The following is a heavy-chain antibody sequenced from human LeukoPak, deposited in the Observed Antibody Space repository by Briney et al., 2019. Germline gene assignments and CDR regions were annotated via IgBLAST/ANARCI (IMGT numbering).Heavy chain of an antibody. CDR2: LHAASGGT. V-gene: IGHV4-61*02. CDR1: GGSIGTGSYY. CDR3: ARERRGTMMVVVDDVFDI. Sequence: NPSETLSLTCSVSGGSIGTGSYYWSWIRQPAGKGLEWIGRLHAASGGTNYNPSLKSRVSISLDRSNNHFSLKLSSVTAADTAVYYCARERRGTMMVVVDDVFDIWGQGTMVIVSS. D-gene: IGHD3-22*01. J-gene: IGHJ3*02.